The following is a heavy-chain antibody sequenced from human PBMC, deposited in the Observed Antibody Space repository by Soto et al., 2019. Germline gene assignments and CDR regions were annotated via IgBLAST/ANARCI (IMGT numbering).Heavy chain of an antibody. J-gene: IGHJ4*02. D-gene: IGHD2-21*02. V-gene: IGHV3-33*01. CDR2: IWYDGSNK. Sequence: QVQLVESGGGVVQPGRSLRLSCAASGFTFSSYGMHWVRQAPGKGLEWVAVIWYDGSNKYYADSVKGRFTISRDNSKNTLYLQMNSLRAEDTAVYHCAREGRPYCGGDCLPWYWGQGTLVTVSS. CDR1: GFTFSSYG. CDR3: AREGRPYCGGDCLPWY.